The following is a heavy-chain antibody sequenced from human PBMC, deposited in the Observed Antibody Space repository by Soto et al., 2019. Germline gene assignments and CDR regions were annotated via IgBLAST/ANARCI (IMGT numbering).Heavy chain of an antibody. V-gene: IGHV3-73*02. CDR3: TRDLFSYDYSGILLFDP. Sequence: EVQLVESGGGLVQPGGSLKLSCAASGFAFSGSAMYWVRQASGKGPEWVGRIRSKGHNYATEYAASVKGRFTISRDDSKNTAYLQMNSLRPEDTAVYYCTRDLFSYDYSGILLFDPWGQGTMVTVSS. CDR1: GFAFSGSA. J-gene: IGHJ5*02. CDR2: IRSKGHNYAT. D-gene: IGHD3-16*01.